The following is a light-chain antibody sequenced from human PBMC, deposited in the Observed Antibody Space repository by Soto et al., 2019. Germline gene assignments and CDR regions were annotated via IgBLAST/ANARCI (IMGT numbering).Light chain of an antibody. CDR2: DAS. CDR1: QRVVSS. CDR3: QQYDSWPLT. Sequence: EIVMTQSPATLSASLGDRVTLSCRASQRVVSSLAWYQQKPGRAPRLLIHDASTRASGVPARFSGSGSGTEFTLTLSSLQSEDFAVYHCQQYDSWPLTFGGGTKVDI. V-gene: IGKV3D-15*01. J-gene: IGKJ4*02.